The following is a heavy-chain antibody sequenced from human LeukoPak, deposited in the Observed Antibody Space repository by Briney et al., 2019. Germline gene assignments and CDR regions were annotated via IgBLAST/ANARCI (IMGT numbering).Heavy chain of an antibody. CDR3: ARMVRGVMGDFDY. J-gene: IGHJ4*02. CDR1: GGSTSGSY. D-gene: IGHD3-10*01. Sequence: PSETLSLTCSVSGGSTSGSYWSWIRQPPGKGLEWIGYIHYTGSTNYNPSLKSRVTISIDTPKNQVSLRLRSVTAADTAVYYCARMVRGVMGDFDYWGQGTLVTVSS. CDR2: IHYTGST. V-gene: IGHV4-59*01.